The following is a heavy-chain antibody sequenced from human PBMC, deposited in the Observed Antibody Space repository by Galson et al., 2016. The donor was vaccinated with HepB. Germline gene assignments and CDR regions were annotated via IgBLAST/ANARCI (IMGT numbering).Heavy chain of an antibody. CDR3: ALPNWITTIAVGWFDS. CDR1: GFAFDRRA. Sequence: SLRLSCAASGFAFDRRALCWVRQAPGKRLEWVSVIRSAGDITYYADSVKGRFTISRDNSKNTLYLQMDSLRAEDTAIYYCALPNWITTIAVGWFDSWGQGTLVTVSS. J-gene: IGHJ5*01. D-gene: IGHD3-22*01. V-gene: IGHV3-23*01. CDR2: IRSAGDIT.